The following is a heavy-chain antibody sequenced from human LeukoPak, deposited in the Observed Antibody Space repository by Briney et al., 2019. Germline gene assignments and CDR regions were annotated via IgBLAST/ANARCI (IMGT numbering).Heavy chain of an antibody. D-gene: IGHD3-3*01. CDR2: INPNSGGT. CDR3: ASSAQQLSYYDFWSGYYHVGMDV. J-gene: IGHJ6*02. V-gene: IGHV1-2*02. CDR1: GYTFTTYY. Sequence: EASVKVFCKASGYTFTTYYMHWVRQAPGQGLEWMGWINPNSGGTNYAQKFQGRVTMTRDTSISTAYMELSRLRSDDTAVYYCASSAQQLSYYDFWSGYYHVGMDVWGQGTTVTVSS.